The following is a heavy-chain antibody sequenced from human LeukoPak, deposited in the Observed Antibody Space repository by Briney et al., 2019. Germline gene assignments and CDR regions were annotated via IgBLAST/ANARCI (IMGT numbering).Heavy chain of an antibody. J-gene: IGHJ4*02. V-gene: IGHV1-8*01. CDR3: ARGSFWGYSSSWYFGY. Sequence: PGASVKVSCKASGYTSTSYDINWVRQATGQGLEWMGWMNPKSGNTGYAQKVQGRVTMTRNTSISTAYMELSSLRSEDTAVYYCARGSFWGYSSSWYFGYWGQGTLVTVSS. CDR1: GYTSTSYD. D-gene: IGHD6-13*01. CDR2: MNPKSGNT.